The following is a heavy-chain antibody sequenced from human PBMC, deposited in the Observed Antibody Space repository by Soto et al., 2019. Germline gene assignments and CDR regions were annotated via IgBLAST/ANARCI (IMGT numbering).Heavy chain of an antibody. J-gene: IGHJ4*02. CDR3: ARAVITGSQYSWGWNYFDS. D-gene: IGHD2-8*02. CDR1: GGTFSGYI. CDR2: MNHSGRA. V-gene: IGHV4-34*01. Sequence: QVQLQQSGAGLLKPSETLSLTCGDYGGTFSGYIWTWIRQTPGRGLQWIGQMNHSGRANYNPSLKGRVTITVHTSNTQFSLELSSVTAADTAVYYCARAVITGSQYSWGWNYFDSGGQGTQVTVSS.